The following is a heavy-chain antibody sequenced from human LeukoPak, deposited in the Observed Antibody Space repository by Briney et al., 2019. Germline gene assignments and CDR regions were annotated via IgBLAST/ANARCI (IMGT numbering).Heavy chain of an antibody. CDR2: INPNSGGT. J-gene: IGHJ4*02. CDR1: GYTFTGYY. Sequence: ASVKVSCKASGYTFTGYYMHWVRQAPGQGLEWMGWINPNSGGTNYAQKFQGRVTMTRDTSISTAYMELSRLRSDDTAVYYCARDPVGKGGDYSSYWGQGTLVTVSS. CDR3: ARDPVGKGGDYSSY. D-gene: IGHD1-26*01. V-gene: IGHV1-2*02.